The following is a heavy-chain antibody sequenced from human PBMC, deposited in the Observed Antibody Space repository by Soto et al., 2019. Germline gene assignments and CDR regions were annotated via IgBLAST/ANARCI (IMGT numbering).Heavy chain of an antibody. J-gene: IGHJ6*02. CDR3: ARSQGSSTSLEIYYYYYYGMDV. Sequence: GASVKVSCKASGGTFSSYAISWVRQAPGQGLEWMGGIIPISGTANYAQKFQGRVTITANESTSTAYMELSSLRSEDTAVYYCARSQGSSTSLEIYYYYYYGMDVWGQGTTVTAP. D-gene: IGHD2-2*01. CDR1: GGTFSSYA. CDR2: IIPISGTA. V-gene: IGHV1-69*13.